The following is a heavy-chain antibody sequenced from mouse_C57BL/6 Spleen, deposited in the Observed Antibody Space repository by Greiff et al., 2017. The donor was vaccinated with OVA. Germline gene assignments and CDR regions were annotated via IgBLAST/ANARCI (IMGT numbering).Heavy chain of an antibody. CDR2: IDPSDSYT. J-gene: IGHJ4*01. V-gene: IGHV1-69*01. D-gene: IGHD3-2*02. CDR1: GYTFTSYW. Sequence: VQLQQSGAELVMPGASVKLSCKASGYTFTSYWMHWVKQRPGQGLEWIGEIDPSDSYTNYNQKFKGKSTLTVDKSSSTAYMQLSSLTSEDSAVYYCARALRLRSSMDYWGQGTSVTVSS. CDR3: ARALRLRSSMDY.